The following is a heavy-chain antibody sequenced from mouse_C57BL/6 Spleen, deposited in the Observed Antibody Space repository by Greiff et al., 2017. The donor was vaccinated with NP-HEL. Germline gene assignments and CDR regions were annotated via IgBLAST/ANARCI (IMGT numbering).Heavy chain of an antibody. V-gene: IGHV5-6*01. J-gene: IGHJ1*03. Sequence: EVQGVESGGDLVKPGGSLKLSCAASGFTFSSYGMSWVRQTPDKRLEWVATISSGGSYTYYPDSVKGRFTISRDNAKNTLYLQMSSLKSEDTAMYYCARQGGYSNYWYFDVWGTGTTVTVSS. CDR2: ISSGGSYT. CDR1: GFTFSSYG. D-gene: IGHD2-5*01. CDR3: ARQGGYSNYWYFDV.